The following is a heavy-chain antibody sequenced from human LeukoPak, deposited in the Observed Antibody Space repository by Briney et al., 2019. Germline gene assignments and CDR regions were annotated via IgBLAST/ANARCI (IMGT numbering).Heavy chain of an antibody. CDR3: AIMHGYYDGSGYWVQ. J-gene: IGHJ1*01. Sequence: AGSLRLSCAASGFTFGSYGMSWVRQAPGKGLGWVSFISPNADRTSYADSVEGRFTISRDNPRNTLYMQMNSLRDEDTAVYYCAIMHGYYDGSGYWVQWGQGTLVTVSS. V-gene: IGHV3-23*01. CDR1: GFTFGSYG. D-gene: IGHD3-22*01. CDR2: ISPNADRT.